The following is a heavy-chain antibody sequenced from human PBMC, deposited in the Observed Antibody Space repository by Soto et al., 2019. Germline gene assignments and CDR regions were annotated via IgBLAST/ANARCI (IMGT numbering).Heavy chain of an antibody. D-gene: IGHD3-22*01. Sequence: ASVKVSCKASGYTFTSYAMHWVRQAPGQGLEWMGWINAGNGNTKYSQKFQGRVTITRDTSASTAYMDLSSLRSEDTAVYYCARGDSSGYYQYYYYGMDVWGQGTTVTVSS. CDR3: ARGDSSGYYQYYYYGMDV. CDR2: INAGNGNT. J-gene: IGHJ6*02. CDR1: GYTFTSYA. V-gene: IGHV1-3*01.